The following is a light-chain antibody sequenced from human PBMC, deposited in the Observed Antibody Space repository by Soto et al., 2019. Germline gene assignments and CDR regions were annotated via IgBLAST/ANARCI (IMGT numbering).Light chain of an antibody. CDR3: SSYAGSNNYV. Sequence: QSVLTQPPSASGSPGQSVTISCTGTSSDFGSYQYVSWYQQYPGKAPKLMIYAVNKRPSGVPDRFSGSRSGNTASLTVSWLQAEDEADYYCSSYAGSNNYVFGTRTKVTVL. CDR1: SSDFGSYQY. V-gene: IGLV2-8*01. CDR2: AVN. J-gene: IGLJ1*01.